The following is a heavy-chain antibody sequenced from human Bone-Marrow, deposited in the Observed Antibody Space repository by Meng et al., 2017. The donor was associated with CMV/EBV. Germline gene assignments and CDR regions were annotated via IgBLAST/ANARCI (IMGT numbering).Heavy chain of an antibody. CDR2: INPSGCST. Sequence: ASVKVSCKASGYTFTSYYMHWVRQAPGQGLEWMGIINPSGCSTSYAQKFQGRVTMTRDTSTSTVYMELSSLRSEDTDVYYCARAGGAGSYYNVRYYYGMDVWGQGTTVTVSS. CDR1: GYTFTSYY. J-gene: IGHJ6*02. V-gene: IGHV1-46*01. CDR3: ARAGGAGSYYNVRYYYGMDV. D-gene: IGHD3-10*01.